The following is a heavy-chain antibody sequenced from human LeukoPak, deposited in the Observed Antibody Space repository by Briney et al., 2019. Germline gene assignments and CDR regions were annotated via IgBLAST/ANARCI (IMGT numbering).Heavy chain of an antibody. D-gene: IGHD4-17*01. J-gene: IGHJ4*02. CDR3: ARAGYYRFDY. V-gene: IGHV3-30-3*01. CDR2: ISYDGSDK. CDR1: GFTFSSYA. Sequence: GGSLRLSCAASGFTFSSYAMHWVRQAPGKGLEWVAVISYDGSDKYYADSVKGRFTISRDNAKNTLYLQVNSLRDEDTAVYYCARAGYYRFDYWGQGTLVTVSS.